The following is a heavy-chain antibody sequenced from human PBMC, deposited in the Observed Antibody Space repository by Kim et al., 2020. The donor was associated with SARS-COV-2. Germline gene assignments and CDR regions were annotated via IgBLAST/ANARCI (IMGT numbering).Heavy chain of an antibody. D-gene: IGHD3-22*01. CDR2: INPNSGGT. J-gene: IGHJ4*02. V-gene: IGHV1-2*02. Sequence: ASVKVSCKASGYTFTGYYMHWVRQAPGQGLEWMGWINPNSGGTNYAQKFQGRVTRTRDTSISTAYMELSRLRSDDTAVYYCAVPTGGDSSGYLLFDYWGQGTLVTVSS. CDR3: AVPTGGDSSGYLLFDY. CDR1: GYTFTGYY.